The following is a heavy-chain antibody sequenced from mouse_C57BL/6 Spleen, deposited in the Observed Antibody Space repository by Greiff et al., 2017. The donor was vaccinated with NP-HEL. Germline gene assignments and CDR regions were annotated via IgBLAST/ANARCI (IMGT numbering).Heavy chain of an antibody. Sequence: EVQLQQSGTVLARPGASVKMSCKTSGYTFTSYWMHWVKQRPGQGLEWIGAIYPGNSDTSYNQKFKGKAKLTAVTSASTAYMELSSLTNEDSAVYYGASITTVVAEGDWGQGTTLTVSS. CDR1: GYTFTSYW. CDR2: IYPGNSDT. V-gene: IGHV1-5*01. CDR3: ASITTVVAEGD. D-gene: IGHD1-1*01. J-gene: IGHJ2*01.